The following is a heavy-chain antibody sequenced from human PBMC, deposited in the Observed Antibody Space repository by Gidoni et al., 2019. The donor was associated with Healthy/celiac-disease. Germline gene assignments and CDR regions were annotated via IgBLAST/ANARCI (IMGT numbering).Heavy chain of an antibody. J-gene: IGHJ4*02. D-gene: IGHD5-18*01. CDR1: GGSISSSSYY. CDR3: ARLHGYSYGIDY. V-gene: IGHV4-39*01. Sequence: QLQLQESGPGLVKPSETLSLTCTVSGGSISSSSYYWGWIRQPPGKGLEWIGSIYYSGSTYYNPSLKSRVTISVDTFKNQFSLKLSSVTAADTAVYYCARLHGYSYGIDYWGQGTLVTVSS. CDR2: IYYSGST.